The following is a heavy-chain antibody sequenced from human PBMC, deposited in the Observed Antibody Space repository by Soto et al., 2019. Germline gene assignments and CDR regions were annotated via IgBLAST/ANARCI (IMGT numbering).Heavy chain of an antibody. D-gene: IGHD3-10*01. V-gene: IGHV4-59*01. J-gene: IGHJ5*02. CDR2: LYDTDTS. CDR1: GASISSYY. Sequence: SETLSLTCTVSGASISSYYWSWIRQSPGKGLEIIGYLYDTDTSTLTPSLKSRVAISVDLSKNQFSLKLSSVTAADTAVYYCAREAPNYYGSGSYDTLSRWFDPWGQGTLVTVSS. CDR3: AREAPNYYGSGSYDTLSRWFDP.